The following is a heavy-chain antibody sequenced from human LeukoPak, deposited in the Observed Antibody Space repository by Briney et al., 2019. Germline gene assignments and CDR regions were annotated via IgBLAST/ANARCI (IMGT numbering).Heavy chain of an antibody. J-gene: IGHJ6*04. D-gene: IGHD6-13*01. CDR1: GFTFSSYS. Sequence: TGGSLRLSCAASGFTFSSYSMNWVRQAPGKGLEWVSYISSSSSTIYYADSVKGRFTISRDNAKNSLYLQMNSLRAEDTAVYYCARMERAAAGMVYWGKGTTVTISS. V-gene: IGHV3-48*01. CDR3: ARMERAAAGMVY. CDR2: ISSSSSTI.